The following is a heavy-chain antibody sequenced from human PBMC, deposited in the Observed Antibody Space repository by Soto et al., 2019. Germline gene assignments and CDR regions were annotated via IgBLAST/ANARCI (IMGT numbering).Heavy chain of an antibody. Sequence: ASVKVSCKASGYSFSDYAIHWVRQAPGEGLEWVGWIHPGIVNTKYSQAFQGRVTFNRDTSSNTAYMELSSLRSEDTAVYYCAREAAMVSGYYYGMDVWGQGTTVTVSS. CDR3: AREAAMVSGYYYGMDV. V-gene: IGHV1-3*01. CDR2: IHPGIVNT. D-gene: IGHD5-18*01. J-gene: IGHJ6*02. CDR1: GYSFSDYA.